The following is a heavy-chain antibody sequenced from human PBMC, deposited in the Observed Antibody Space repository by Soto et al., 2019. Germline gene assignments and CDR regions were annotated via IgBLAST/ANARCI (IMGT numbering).Heavy chain of an antibody. CDR1: GGSISSGGYY. J-gene: IGHJ6*02. Sequence: PSETLSLTCTVSGGSISSGGYYWSWIRQHPGKGLEWIGYIYYSGSTYYNPSLKSRVTISVDTSKNQFSLKLSSVTAADTAVYYCARDRAGGGKAYYYYGMDVWGQGTTGTVSS. V-gene: IGHV4-31*03. CDR2: IYYSGST. CDR3: ARDRAGGGKAYYYYGMDV. D-gene: IGHD2-15*01.